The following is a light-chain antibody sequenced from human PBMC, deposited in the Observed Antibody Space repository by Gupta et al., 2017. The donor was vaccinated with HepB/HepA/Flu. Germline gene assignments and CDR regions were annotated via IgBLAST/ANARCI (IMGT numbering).Light chain of an antibody. CDR2: DNN. CDR3: GTWDSTSWV. Sequence: QSVLTQPPSVSAAPRQKVTISCSGSSSNIGIHYVSWYQQLPGTAPKLLIFDNNKRPSGIPDRFSGSTSGTSATLDITRLQTGDEADYYCGTWDSTSWVFGGGTKVTVL. J-gene: IGLJ3*02. CDR1: SSNIGIHY. V-gene: IGLV1-51*01.